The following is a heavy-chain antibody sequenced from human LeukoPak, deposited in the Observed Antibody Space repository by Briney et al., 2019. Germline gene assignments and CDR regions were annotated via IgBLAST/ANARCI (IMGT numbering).Heavy chain of an antibody. CDR1: GFTFSSYT. Sequence: GGSLRLSCAASGFTFSSYTMNWVRQAPGKGLEWVSSISSSSTYIYYADSVKCRFTISRDNAKNSLYLQMNSLRAEDTAVYYCARDAPYSSSWHIFDYWGQGTLVTVSS. CDR3: ARDAPYSSSWHIFDY. D-gene: IGHD6-13*01. J-gene: IGHJ4*02. V-gene: IGHV3-21*01. CDR2: ISSSSTYI.